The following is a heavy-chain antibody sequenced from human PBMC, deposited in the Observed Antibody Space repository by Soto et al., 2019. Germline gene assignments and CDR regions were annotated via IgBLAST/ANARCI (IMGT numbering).Heavy chain of an antibody. CDR2: ISYDGSNK. D-gene: IGHD3-9*01. J-gene: IGHJ6*02. CDR3: AKSGEDISTYYYYGMDV. Sequence: QVQLVESGGGVVQPGRSLRLSCAASGFTFSSYGMHWVRQAPGKGLEWVAVISYDGSNKYYADSVKGRFTISRDNSKNTLYLQMNSLRAEDTAVYYCAKSGEDISTYYYYGMDVWGQGTTVTVSS. CDR1: GFTFSSYG. V-gene: IGHV3-30*18.